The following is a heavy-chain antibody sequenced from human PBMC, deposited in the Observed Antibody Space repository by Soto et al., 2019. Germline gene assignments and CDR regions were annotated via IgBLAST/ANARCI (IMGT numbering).Heavy chain of an antibody. J-gene: IGHJ4*02. V-gene: IGHV3-30*18. CDR2: LSYDGSHE. Sequence: QVRLVESGGAVVQPGRSLRLSCTASGFTFSDYGLHWVRQAPGKGLEWVSTLSYDGSHEYYTDSVKGRFTVSRDDSKKTMYLLMNSLRIDDTGVYFCAKEMFPRTVLDSSSPWDDFWGPGTLVTVFS. CDR1: GFTFSDYG. D-gene: IGHD6-6*01. CDR3: AKEMFPRTVLDSSSPWDDF.